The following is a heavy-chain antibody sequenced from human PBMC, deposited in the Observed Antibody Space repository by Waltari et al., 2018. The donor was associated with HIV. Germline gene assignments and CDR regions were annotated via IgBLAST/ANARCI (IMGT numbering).Heavy chain of an antibody. CDR2: IEGRRIT. Sequence: EVQLLGSGGGLVQPGGSLRLSCATSGFPFSNYAVIWVREAPGKVRERVSVIEGRRITKYAAAVRVRFAISIDNSNNTLYLQLESLSAEDTAVYYCANSYGYNFRSTDFDNWGHGTLLTVSS. D-gene: IGHD5-12*01. CDR3: ANSYGYNFRSTDFDN. CDR1: GFPFSNYA. J-gene: IGHJ4*01. V-gene: IGHV3-23*01.